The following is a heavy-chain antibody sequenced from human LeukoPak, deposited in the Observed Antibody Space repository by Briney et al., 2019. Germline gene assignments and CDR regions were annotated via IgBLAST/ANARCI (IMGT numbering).Heavy chain of an antibody. V-gene: IGHV3-53*01. J-gene: IGHJ4*02. CDR1: GFTFSNAW. CDR3: ASWPVGWYGEDS. D-gene: IGHD6-19*01. CDR2: IYGGGST. Sequence: GGSLRLSCAASGFTFSNAWMSWVRQAPGKGLEWFSVIYGGGSTYYADSVKGRFTISRDTPKNTLYLQMNSLRVEDTAVYYCASWPVGWYGEDSWGQGTLVTVSS.